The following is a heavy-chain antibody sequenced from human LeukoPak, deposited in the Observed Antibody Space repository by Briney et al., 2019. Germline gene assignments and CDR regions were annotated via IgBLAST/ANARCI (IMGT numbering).Heavy chain of an antibody. J-gene: IGHJ4*02. CDR1: GYSISSGYY. D-gene: IGHD1-1*01. Sequence: SETLSLTCSFSGYSISSGYYWGWIRQPPGQGLEWIGNIYHSGSTYYNPSLKSRVTISVDTSKNQFSLKLSSVTAADTAVYYCARKKARQTFDYWGQGTLVTVSS. V-gene: IGHV4-38-2*01. CDR2: IYHSGST. CDR3: ARKKARQTFDY.